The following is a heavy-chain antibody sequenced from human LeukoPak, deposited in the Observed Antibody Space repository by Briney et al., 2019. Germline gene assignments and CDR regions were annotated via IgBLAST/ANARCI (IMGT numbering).Heavy chain of an antibody. Sequence: PSETLSLTCTVSGGSISSYYWSWIRQPPGKGLEWIGYIYYSGSTNYNPSPKSRDTISVDTSKNQFSLKLSSVTDADTAVYYCARDATSPLKYYDFWSGYYTGAFDIWGQGTMVTVSS. CDR2: IYYSGST. J-gene: IGHJ3*02. V-gene: IGHV4-59*01. CDR3: ARDATSPLKYYDFWSGYYTGAFDI. CDR1: GGSISSYY. D-gene: IGHD3-3*01.